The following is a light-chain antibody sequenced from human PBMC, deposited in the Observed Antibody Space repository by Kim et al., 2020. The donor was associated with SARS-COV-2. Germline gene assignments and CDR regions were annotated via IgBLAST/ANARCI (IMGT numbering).Light chain of an antibody. Sequence: SYELTQPPSVSVAPGKTARITCGGNDIGSKSVHWYQQMSGQAPVLVIYYDSDRPSGIPERFSGSNSGNTATLTISRVEAGDEADYYCQVWDSSSDHYVFGTGTKVTVL. CDR2: YDS. CDR3: QVWDSSSDHYV. J-gene: IGLJ1*01. CDR1: DIGSKS. V-gene: IGLV3-21*04.